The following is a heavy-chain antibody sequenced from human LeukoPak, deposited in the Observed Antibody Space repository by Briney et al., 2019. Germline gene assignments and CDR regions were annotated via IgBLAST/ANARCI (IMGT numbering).Heavy chain of an antibody. CDR3: ARDRPNYHEANGHYYNRDGDH. CDR2: MCGTAGCT. CDR1: GFTFQIYA. Sequence: GGSLRLSCAASGFTFQIYAMSWVRLAPGKGLQWVASMCGTAGCTFYTDSVKGRFTISRDNSRDTLYLQMNDLRADDTAIYYCARDRPNYHEANGHYYNRDGDHWGQGALVTVSS. D-gene: IGHD1-14*01. V-gene: IGHV3-23*01. J-gene: IGHJ5*02.